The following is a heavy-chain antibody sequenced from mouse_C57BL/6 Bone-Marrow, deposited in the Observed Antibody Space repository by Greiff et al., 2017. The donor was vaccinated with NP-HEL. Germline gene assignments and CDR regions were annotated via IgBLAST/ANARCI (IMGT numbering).Heavy chain of an antibody. CDR1: GYTFTSYW. V-gene: IGHV1-61*01. CDR3: ARGGDYYGSSPGY. CDR2: IYPSDSET. Sequence: LVESGAELVRPGSSVKLSCKASGYTFTSYWMDWVKQRPGQGLEWIGNIYPSDSETHYNQKFKDKATLTVDKSSSTAYMQLSSLTSEDSAVYYCARGGDYYGSSPGYWGQGTTLTVSS. J-gene: IGHJ2*01. D-gene: IGHD1-1*01.